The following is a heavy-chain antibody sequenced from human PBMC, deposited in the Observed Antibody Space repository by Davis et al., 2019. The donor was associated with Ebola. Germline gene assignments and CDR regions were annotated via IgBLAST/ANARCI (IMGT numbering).Heavy chain of an antibody. CDR2: IYYSGST. CDR1: GGSISSYY. CDR3: ARQDYDFWSGYYGSNWFDP. Sequence: MPSETLFLTCTVSGGSISSYYWSWIRQPPGKGLEWIGYIYYSGSTNYNPSLKSRVTISVDTSKNQFSLKLSSVTAADTAVYYCARQDYDFWSGYYGSNWFDPWGQGTLVTVSS. V-gene: IGHV4-59*08. D-gene: IGHD3-3*01. J-gene: IGHJ5*02.